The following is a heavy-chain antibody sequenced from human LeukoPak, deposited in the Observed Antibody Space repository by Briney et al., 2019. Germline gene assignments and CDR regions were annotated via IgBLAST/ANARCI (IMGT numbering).Heavy chain of an antibody. CDR2: IYYSGST. Sequence: PSETLSLTCSVSGGSISSSSYCWGWIRQPPGKGLVWIGSIYYSGSTYYNPSLKSRVTISVDTSKNQFSLKLSSVTAADTAVYYCARSRGTSGPADSWGQGTLVTVSS. CDR3: ARSRGTSGPADS. V-gene: IGHV4-39*07. J-gene: IGHJ4*02. CDR1: GGSISSSSYC. D-gene: IGHD2-8*01.